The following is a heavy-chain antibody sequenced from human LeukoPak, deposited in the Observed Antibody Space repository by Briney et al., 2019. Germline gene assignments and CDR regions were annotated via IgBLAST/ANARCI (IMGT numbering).Heavy chain of an antibody. J-gene: IGHJ1*01. V-gene: IGHV3-23*01. D-gene: IGHD6-13*01. Sequence: GGSLRLSCAASGFTFSSYAMSWVRQAPGKGLEWVSAISGSGGSTYYADSVKGRFTISRDNAKNSLYLQMNSLRAEDTALYYCAKDIFPGSSWPLLRYFQHWGQGTLVTVSS. CDR3: AKDIFPGSSWPLLRYFQH. CDR1: GFTFSSYA. CDR2: ISGSGGST.